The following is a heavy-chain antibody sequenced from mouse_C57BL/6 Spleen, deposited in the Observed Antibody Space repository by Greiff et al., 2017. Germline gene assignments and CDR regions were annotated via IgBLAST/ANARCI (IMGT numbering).Heavy chain of an antibody. J-gene: IGHJ4*01. CDR3: ARHGYYYAMDY. Sequence: EVQLVESGGGLVQPGGSLKLSCAASGFTFSDYSMYWVRQTPEKRLEWVAYISNGGGSTDYPDTVKGRFTISRDNAKNTLYLQMSRLKSEDTAMYYCARHGYYYAMDYWGQGTSVTVSS. V-gene: IGHV5-12*01. D-gene: IGHD2-2*01. CDR1: GFTFSDYS. CDR2: ISNGGGST.